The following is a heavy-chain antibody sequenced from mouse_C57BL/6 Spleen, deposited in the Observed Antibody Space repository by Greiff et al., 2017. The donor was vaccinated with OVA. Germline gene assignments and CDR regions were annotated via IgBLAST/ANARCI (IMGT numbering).Heavy chain of an antibody. D-gene: IGHD2-3*01. V-gene: IGHV1-55*01. J-gene: IGHJ4*01. Sequence: VQLQQPGAELVKPGASVKMSCKASGYTFTSYWITWVKQRPGQGLEWIGDIYPGSGSTNYNEKFKSKATLTVDTSSSTAYMQLSSLTSEDSAVYYCARKGNGYSYAMDYGGQGTSVTVSS. CDR3: ARKGNGYSYAMDY. CDR1: GYTFTSYW. CDR2: IYPGSGST.